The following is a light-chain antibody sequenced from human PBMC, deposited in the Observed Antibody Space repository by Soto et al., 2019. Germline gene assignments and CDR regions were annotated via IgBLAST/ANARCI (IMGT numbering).Light chain of an antibody. J-gene: IGLJ1*01. CDR2: DVS. V-gene: IGLV2-14*01. Sequence: QSALTQPASVSGSPGQSITISCTGTSSDVGGYNYVSWYQQHPGKAPKLMIYDVSDRPSGVSNRFSGSKSGNTASLTIPELQAEDEADYYCSSYTSGFYVFGTGTKVTVL. CDR1: SSDVGGYNY. CDR3: SSYTSGFYV.